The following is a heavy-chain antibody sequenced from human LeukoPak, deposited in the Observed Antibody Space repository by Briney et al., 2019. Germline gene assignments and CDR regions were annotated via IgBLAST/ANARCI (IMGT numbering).Heavy chain of an antibody. J-gene: IGHJ4*02. CDR2: IYHSGST. CDR1: GGSISSGGYY. D-gene: IGHD3-22*01. V-gene: IGHV4-30-2*01. Sequence: SETLSLTCTVSGGSISSGGYYWSWIRQPPGKGLEWIGYIYHSGSTYYNPSLKSRVTISVDTSKNQFSLKLSSVTAADTAVYYCATLGFSSGYYYYFDHWGQGTLVTVSS. CDR3: ATLGFSSGYYYYFDH.